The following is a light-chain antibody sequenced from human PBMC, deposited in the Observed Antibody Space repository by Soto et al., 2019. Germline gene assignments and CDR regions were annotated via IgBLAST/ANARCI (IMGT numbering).Light chain of an antibody. CDR2: TAS. Sequence: DLPMTQSPYSVSATVGDRVTISCQASQGISRSLAWYQQKPGKAPKFLIYTASSLQSGVPSRFSGSGFGTDFTLTISSLQPEDSAIYYCQQADTFPITFGQGTRLEIK. V-gene: IGKV1D-12*01. CDR3: QQADTFPIT. CDR1: QGISRS. J-gene: IGKJ5*01.